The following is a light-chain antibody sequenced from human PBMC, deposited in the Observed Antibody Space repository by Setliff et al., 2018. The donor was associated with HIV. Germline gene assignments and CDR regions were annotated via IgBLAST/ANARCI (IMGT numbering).Light chain of an antibody. V-gene: IGLV2-14*03. J-gene: IGLJ1*01. CDR1: ISDIGSYNF. CDR3: SSYTTSSTYV. CDR2: DVT. Sequence: QSVLTQPASVSGSPGQSITIPCTGSISDIGSYNFVSWYQQHPGKAPKLIISDVTKRPSGVSDRFSGSKSGHTASLTISGLQGEDEADYYCSSYTTSSTYVFGSWTKVTVL.